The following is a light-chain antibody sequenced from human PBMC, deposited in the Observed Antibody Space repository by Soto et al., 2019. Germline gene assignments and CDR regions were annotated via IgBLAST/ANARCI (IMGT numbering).Light chain of an antibody. V-gene: IGLV1-47*01. CDR1: SSNLGSNY. J-gene: IGLJ3*02. CDR3: AAWDDILSARV. Sequence: QSVLTQPPSASGTPGQRVTLSCSGSSSNLGSNYVYWYQQLPGTAPKLLIYRNNQRPSGVPDRFSGSKSGTSASLAISGLRSEDEADYYCAAWDDILSARVFGGGTKLTVL. CDR2: RNN.